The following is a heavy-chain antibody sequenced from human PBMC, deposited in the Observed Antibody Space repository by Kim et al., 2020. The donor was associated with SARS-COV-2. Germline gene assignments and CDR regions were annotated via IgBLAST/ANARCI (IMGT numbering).Heavy chain of an antibody. CDR2: IYYSGST. D-gene: IGHD3-3*01. V-gene: IGHV4-31*03. J-gene: IGHJ6*02. Sequence: SETLSLTCTVSGGSISSGGYYWSWIRQHPGKGLEWIGYIYYSGSTYYNPSLKSRVTISVDTSKNQFSLKLSSVTAADTPVYYCAREGFLEWHPLGGMDVWGQGTTVTVSS. CDR3: AREGFLEWHPLGGMDV. CDR1: GGSISSGGYY.